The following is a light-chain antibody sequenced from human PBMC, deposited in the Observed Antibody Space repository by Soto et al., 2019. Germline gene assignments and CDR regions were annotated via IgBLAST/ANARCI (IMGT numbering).Light chain of an antibody. CDR1: QSIRSG. CDR3: QQYGSSLIT. CDR2: DAS. J-gene: IGKJ5*01. Sequence: EIVMTQSPTTLSVSPGERATLSCRASQSIRSGLAWYQQRPGQAPRFFIYDASTRAGGIPARFIGSGSGTEFTLTISSLQSDDFAAYYCQQYGSSLITFGQGTRLEIK. V-gene: IGKV3-15*01.